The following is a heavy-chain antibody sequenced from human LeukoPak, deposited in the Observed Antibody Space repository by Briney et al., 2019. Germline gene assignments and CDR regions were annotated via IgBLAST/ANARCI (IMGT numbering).Heavy chain of an antibody. CDR2: IYYSGSS. J-gene: IGHJ6*03. CDR3: ARLPAITTYYYYYMDV. CDR1: GGSISSSSHY. Sequence: PSETLSLTCAVSGGSISSSSHYWGWIRQAPGKRLECIGTIYYSGSSYYNPSLKSRVTMSVDTSKNQFSLRPSSVTAADTAVYYCARLPAITTYYYYYMDVWGKGTMVTVSS. D-gene: IGHD5-12*01. V-gene: IGHV4-39*01.